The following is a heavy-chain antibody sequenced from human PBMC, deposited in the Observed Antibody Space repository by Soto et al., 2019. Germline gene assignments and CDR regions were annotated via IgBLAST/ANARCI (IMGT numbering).Heavy chain of an antibody. V-gene: IGHV3-21*01. CDR2: ISSSSSYI. CDR3: ARDGATTVTTDVAFDI. CDR1: GFTFRSYS. D-gene: IGHD4-17*01. Sequence: EVQLVESGGGLVKPGGSLRLSCAASGFTFRSYSMNWVRQAPGKGLEWVSSISSSSSYIYYADSVKGRFTISRDNAKNSLYLQMNSLRAEDTAVYYCARDGATTVTTDVAFDIWGQGTMVTVSS. J-gene: IGHJ3*02.